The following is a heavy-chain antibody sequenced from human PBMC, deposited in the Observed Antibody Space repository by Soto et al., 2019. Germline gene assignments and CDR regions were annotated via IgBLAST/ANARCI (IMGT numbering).Heavy chain of an antibody. CDR2: ISYDGSNK. V-gene: IGHV3-30*03. CDR1: GFTFSSYG. D-gene: IGHD6-6*01. J-gene: IGHJ4*02. Sequence: GSLRLSCAASGFTFSSYGRHWVRQAPGKGLEWVAVISYDGSNKYYADSVKGRFTISRDNSKNTLYLQMNSLRAEDTAVYYCPGSIAAQFDYWGQGTLVTVSS. CDR3: PGSIAAQFDY.